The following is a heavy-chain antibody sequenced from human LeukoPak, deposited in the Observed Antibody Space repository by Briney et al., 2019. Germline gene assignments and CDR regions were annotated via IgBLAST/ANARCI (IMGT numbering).Heavy chain of an antibody. CDR3: ARVTTTFDY. CDR2: IRSKAYGGTT. J-gene: IGHJ4*02. D-gene: IGHD3-22*01. CDR1: GFTFGDYA. V-gene: IGHV3-49*04. Sequence: GGSLRLSCTTSGFTFGDYAMSWVRQAPGEGLGWVGIIRSKAYGGTTGYAASVKGRFTISRDDSRSIAYLQMNSLRAEDTAVYYCARVTTTFDYWGQGTLVTVSS.